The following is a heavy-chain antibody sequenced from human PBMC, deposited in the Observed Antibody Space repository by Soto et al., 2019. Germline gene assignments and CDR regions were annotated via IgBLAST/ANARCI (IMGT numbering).Heavy chain of an antibody. CDR3: ARDLAWKRGKVGRYYYGMDV. CDR2: ISTRSTYT. J-gene: IGHJ6*02. D-gene: IGHD1-1*01. CDR1: GFIFSDYY. V-gene: IGHV3-11*06. Sequence: GGALILSCAASGFIFSDYYMSWVRLTPGKGLEWVSYISTRSTYTNYADSVKGRFTISRDNTKNSLYLQMDSLRVEDTAVYYCARDLAWKRGKVGRYYYGMDVWGQGTTVTVSS.